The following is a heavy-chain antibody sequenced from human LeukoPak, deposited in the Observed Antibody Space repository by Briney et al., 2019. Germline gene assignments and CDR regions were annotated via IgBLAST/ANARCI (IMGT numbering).Heavy chain of an antibody. CDR1: GFTFSSYW. J-gene: IGHJ4*02. V-gene: IGHV3-7*01. CDR2: IKQDGSEK. CDR3: AREGPRRVYCSSTSCHGGSFDY. Sequence: PGGSLRLSCAASGFTFSSYWMSWVRQAPGKGLEWVANIKQDGSEKYYVDSVKGRFTISRDNAKNSLYLQMNSLRAEDTAVYYCAREGPRRVYCSSTSCHGGSFDYWGQGTLVTVSS. D-gene: IGHD2-2*01.